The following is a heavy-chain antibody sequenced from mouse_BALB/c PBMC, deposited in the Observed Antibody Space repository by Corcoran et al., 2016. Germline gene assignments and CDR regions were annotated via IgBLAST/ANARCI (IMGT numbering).Heavy chain of an antibody. V-gene: IGHV3-6*02. CDR2: ISYDGSN. CDR1: AYSITSGHY. CDR3: AREEGYAY. J-gene: IGHJ3*01. D-gene: IGHD2-2*01. Sequence: VQLPDSGPGLVKPSQSLSLTCSVTAYSITSGHYWFWIRQFPGNKLEWMGYISYDGSNNYNPSLKNRISITRDTSKNQFFLKLNSVTTEDTATYYCAREEGYAYWGQGTLVTVSA.